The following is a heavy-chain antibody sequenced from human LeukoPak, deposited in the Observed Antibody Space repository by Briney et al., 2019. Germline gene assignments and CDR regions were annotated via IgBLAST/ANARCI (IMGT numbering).Heavy chain of an antibody. D-gene: IGHD1-26*01. Sequence: GGSLRLSCAASGFTFSGYWMHWVRQAPGKGLVWVSRINSDGSTTTYADSVKGRFTISRDNAENSVYLRMNSLRDEDTAVYYCTRGGRNTSYYWYYWGQGTLVTVSS. J-gene: IGHJ4*02. V-gene: IGHV3-74*01. CDR2: INSDGSTT. CDR1: GFTFSGYW. CDR3: TRGGRNTSYYWYY.